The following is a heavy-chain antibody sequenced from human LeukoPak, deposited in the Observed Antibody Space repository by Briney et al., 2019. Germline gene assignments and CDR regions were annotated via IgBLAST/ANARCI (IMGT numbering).Heavy chain of an antibody. CDR3: ASGYYYDSSGYSQNDY. V-gene: IGHV4-59*12. D-gene: IGHD3-22*01. CDR1: GGSISNYY. Sequence: PSETLSLTCTVSGGSISNYYWSWIRQPPGKGLEWIGYIYHSGSTYYNPSLKSRVTISVDRSKNQFSLKLSSVTAADTAVYYCASGYYYDSSGYSQNDYWGQGTLVTVSS. CDR2: IYHSGST. J-gene: IGHJ4*02.